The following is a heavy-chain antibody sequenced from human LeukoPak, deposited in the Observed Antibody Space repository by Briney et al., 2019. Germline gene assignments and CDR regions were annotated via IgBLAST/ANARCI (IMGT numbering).Heavy chain of an antibody. CDR2: IYTSGST. J-gene: IGHJ5*02. CDR3: ARGILGYCSSTSCYDWFDP. V-gene: IGHV4-61*02. Sequence: SETLSLTCTVSGGSISSGSYYWSWIRQPAGKGLEWIGRIYTSGSTNYNPSLKSRVTISVDTSKNQFSLKLSSVTAADTAVYYCARGILGYCSSTSCYDWFDPWGQGTLVTVSS. D-gene: IGHD2-2*01. CDR1: GGSISSGSYY.